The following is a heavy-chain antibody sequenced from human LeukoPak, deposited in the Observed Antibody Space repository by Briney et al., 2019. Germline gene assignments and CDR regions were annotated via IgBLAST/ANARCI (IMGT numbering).Heavy chain of an antibody. V-gene: IGHV1-2*02. CDR2: INPNSGGT. Sequence: ASVKVSCKASGYTFTGHDLHWVRQAPGQGLEWMGWINPNSGGTNYAQKFQGRVTMTRDTSISTAYMELSRLRSDDTAVYYCARGYCSSTSCRRNWFDPWGQGTLVTVSS. J-gene: IGHJ5*02. D-gene: IGHD2-2*01. CDR1: GYTFTGHD. CDR3: ARGYCSSTSCRRNWFDP.